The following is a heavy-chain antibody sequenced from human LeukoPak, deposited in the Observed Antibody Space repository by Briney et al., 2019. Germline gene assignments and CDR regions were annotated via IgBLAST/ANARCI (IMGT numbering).Heavy chain of an antibody. Sequence: GGSLRLSCAASGFTVSSKYMTWVRQAPGKGLEWVSVIYSGGSTYYADSVKGRFTISRDNSKNTLYLQMISLRAEDTAVYYCELYRHKDAFDIWGQGTMVTVSS. V-gene: IGHV3-53*01. CDR2: IYSGGST. CDR1: GFTVSSKY. CDR3: ELYRHKDAFDI. D-gene: IGHD1-14*01. J-gene: IGHJ3*02.